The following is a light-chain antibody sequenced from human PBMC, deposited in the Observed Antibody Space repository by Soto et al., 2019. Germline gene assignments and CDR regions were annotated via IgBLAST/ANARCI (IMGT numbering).Light chain of an antibody. CDR2: DAS. CDR1: QSISSW. CDR3: QQYNSYSWT. V-gene: IGKV1-5*01. J-gene: IGKJ1*01. Sequence: DIQMTQSPSTLSASVGDRVTITCRASQSISSWLAWYQQKPGKAPKLLIYDASSLESGVPSRFSGSGSGTEFTITISSLQPDDFETYYCQQYNSYSWTFGQGTKVEIK.